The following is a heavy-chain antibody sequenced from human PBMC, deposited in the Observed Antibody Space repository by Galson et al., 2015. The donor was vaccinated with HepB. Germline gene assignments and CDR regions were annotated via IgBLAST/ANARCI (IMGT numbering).Heavy chain of an antibody. CDR2: INPNSGGT. CDR1: GYTFTGYY. CDR3: ARTRRRDQFGDWFDP. V-gene: IGHV1-2*06. D-gene: IGHD3-16*01. Sequence: SVKVSCKASGYTFTGYYMHWVRQAPGQGLEWMGRINPNSGGTNYAQKLQGGVTMTRDTSISTAYMELSRLRSDDTAVYYCARTRRRDQFGDWFDPWGQGTLVTVSS. J-gene: IGHJ5*02.